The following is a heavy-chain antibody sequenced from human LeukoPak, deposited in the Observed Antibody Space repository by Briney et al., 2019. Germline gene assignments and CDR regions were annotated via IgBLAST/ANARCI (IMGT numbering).Heavy chain of an antibody. CDR3: ARDYFHSSGSYCDCFDP. Sequence: GASVKVSCKASGYTFTSYGISWVRQAPGQGLEWMGWISTNSGYTKYAQKFQDRVTMTTDTSTSTSYMELRSLRSDDTAVYYCARDYFHSSGSYCDCFDPWGQGTLVTVSS. CDR1: GYTFTSYG. V-gene: IGHV1-18*01. J-gene: IGHJ5*02. CDR2: ISTNSGYT. D-gene: IGHD3-22*01.